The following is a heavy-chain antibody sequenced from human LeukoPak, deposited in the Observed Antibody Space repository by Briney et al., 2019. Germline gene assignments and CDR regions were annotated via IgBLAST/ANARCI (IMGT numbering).Heavy chain of an antibody. D-gene: IGHD3-16*02. CDR2: FDPEDGET. J-gene: IGHJ4*02. CDR3: ATEGITFGGVIVTDY. V-gene: IGHV1-24*01. CDR1: GYTLTELS. Sequence: ASVNVSCKVSGYTLTELSMHWVRQAPGKGLEWMGGFDPEDGETIYAQKFQGRVTMTEDTSTDTAYMELSSLRSEDTAVYYCATEGITFGGVIVTDYWGQGTLVTVSS.